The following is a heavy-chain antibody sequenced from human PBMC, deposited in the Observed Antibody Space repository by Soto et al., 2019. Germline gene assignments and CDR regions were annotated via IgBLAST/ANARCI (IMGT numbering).Heavy chain of an antibody. CDR1: GGSIISASHS. CDR3: AREVFSAGSSNWFDP. V-gene: IGHV4-30-2*01. CDR2: ISHTGST. D-gene: IGHD2-15*01. Sequence: QLQLQESGSGLVKPSQTLSLTCAVSGGSIISASHSWTWIRQPPGEGLEWIGYISHTGSTYYNPSLKSRVTLSVARSKNQFSLNLDFVTAADTAVYYCAREVFSAGSSNWFDPWGQGTLVTVSS. J-gene: IGHJ5*02.